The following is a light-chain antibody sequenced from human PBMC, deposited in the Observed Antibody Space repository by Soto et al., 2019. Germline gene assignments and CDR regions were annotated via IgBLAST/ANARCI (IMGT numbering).Light chain of an antibody. Sequence: IQMTQSPSSLSASVGDRGTITCRASQSISSYLNWYQHKPGKAPNLLSDATSSLQSGVPSRFSGSGSGTDFTLTISSLQAEDFATYYCHQSYSTLRTFGQGTKVDIK. CDR3: HQSYSTLRT. J-gene: IGKJ1*01. CDR1: QSISSY. V-gene: IGKV1-39*01. CDR2: ATS.